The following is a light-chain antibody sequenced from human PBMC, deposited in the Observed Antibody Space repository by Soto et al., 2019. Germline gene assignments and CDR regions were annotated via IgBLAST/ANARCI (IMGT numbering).Light chain of an antibody. CDR3: QQYGNSIT. Sequence: IVLTQSPGTLSLSPGERATLSCRATQSVSSSFLAWYQQRPGQAPRLLIFGASSRATGIPDRFSGSGSGTDFSLTISRLEPEDCAVYYCQQYGNSITFGGGTKVDI. J-gene: IGKJ4*01. CDR2: GAS. CDR1: QSVSSSF. V-gene: IGKV3-20*01.